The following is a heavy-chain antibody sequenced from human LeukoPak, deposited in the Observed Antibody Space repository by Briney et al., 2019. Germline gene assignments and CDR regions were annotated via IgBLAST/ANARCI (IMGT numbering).Heavy chain of an antibody. V-gene: IGHV3-11*01. CDR1: GFTFSDYY. D-gene: IGHD3-10*01. CDR3: ASGERSPEGNPVMYVY. J-gene: IGHJ4*02. Sequence: GGSLRLSCAASGFTFSDYYMSWIRQAPGKGLEWVSYISSSGSTIYYADSVKGRFTISRDNAKNSLYLQMNSLRAEDTAVYYCASGERSPEGNPVMYVYWGQGTLVTVSS. CDR2: ISSSGSTI.